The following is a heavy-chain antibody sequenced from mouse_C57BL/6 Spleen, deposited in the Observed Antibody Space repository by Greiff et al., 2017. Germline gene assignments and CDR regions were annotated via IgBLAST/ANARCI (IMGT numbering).Heavy chain of an antibody. V-gene: IGHV1-18*01. J-gene: IGHJ2*01. D-gene: IGHD4-1*01. CDR1: GYTFTDYN. Sequence: EVQLQQSGPELVKPGASVKIPCKASGYTFTDYNMDWVKQSHGKSLEWIGDINPNNGGTIYNQTFKGKATLTVDKSSSTAYLQLSRLTSEDTSVDYCGRSGDFWEVYYFDDWGQGTTGTVSS. CDR3: GRSGDFWEVYYFDD. CDR2: INPNNGGT.